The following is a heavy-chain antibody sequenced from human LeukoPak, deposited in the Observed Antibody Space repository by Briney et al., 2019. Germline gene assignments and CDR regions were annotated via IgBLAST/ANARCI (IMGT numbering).Heavy chain of an antibody. D-gene: IGHD3-10*01. V-gene: IGHV3-7*03. CDR2: IKQDGSEK. CDR3: AKDKGMHYYGSASYSYFDS. J-gene: IGHJ4*02. CDR1: GFTFSSYW. Sequence: PGGSLRLSCAASGFTFSSYWMSWVRQAPGKGLEWVANIKQDGSEKYYADSVKGRFTISRDNAKNSLYLQMNSLRTEDTAFYYCAKDKGMHYYGSASYSYFDSWGQATLVTVSS.